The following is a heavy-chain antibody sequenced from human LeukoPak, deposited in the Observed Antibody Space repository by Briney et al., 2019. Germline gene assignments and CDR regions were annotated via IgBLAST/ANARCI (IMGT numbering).Heavy chain of an antibody. V-gene: IGHV4-59*01. CDR2: IYYSGST. Sequence: SETLSLTCTVSGGSISSYYWSWIRQPPGKGLEWIGYIYYSGSTNYNPSLKSRVTISVDTSKNQFSLKLSSVTAADTAVYYCARDGAVAGTFGYYYGMDVWGQGTTVTVSS. J-gene: IGHJ6*02. D-gene: IGHD6-19*01. CDR3: ARDGAVAGTFGYYYGMDV. CDR1: GGSISSYY.